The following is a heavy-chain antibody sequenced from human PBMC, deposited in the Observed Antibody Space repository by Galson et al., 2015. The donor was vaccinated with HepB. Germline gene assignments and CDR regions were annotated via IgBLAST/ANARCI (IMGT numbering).Heavy chain of an antibody. CDR2: IDWDDDK. CDR1: GFSLSTSGMC. V-gene: IGHV2-70*11. CDR3: ARSGYYYDSSGYLDAFDI. J-gene: IGHJ3*02. D-gene: IGHD3-22*01. Sequence: PALVKPTQTLTLTCTFSGFSLSTSGMCVSWIRQPPGKALEWLARIDWDDDKYYSTSLKTRLTISKDTSKNQVVLTMTNMDPVDTATYYCARSGYYYDSSGYLDAFDIWGQGTMVTVSS.